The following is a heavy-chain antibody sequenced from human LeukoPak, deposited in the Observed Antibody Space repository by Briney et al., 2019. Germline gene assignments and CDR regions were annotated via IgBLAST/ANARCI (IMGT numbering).Heavy chain of an antibody. CDR3: ARDLLGYNYHYMDV. CDR1: GFTLSNYN. J-gene: IGHJ6*03. CDR2: ISSSSSYI. D-gene: IGHD3-16*02. Sequence: GGSLRLSCAASGFTLSNYNMNWVRQAPGKGLEWVSSISSSSSYIYYADSVKGRFTISRHNAKNSLYLQMNSLSAEDTALYYCARDLLGYNYHYMDVWGKGTTVTVSS. V-gene: IGHV3-21*01.